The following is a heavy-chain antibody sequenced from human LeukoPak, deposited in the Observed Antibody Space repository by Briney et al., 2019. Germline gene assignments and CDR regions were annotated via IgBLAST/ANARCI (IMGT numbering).Heavy chain of an antibody. Sequence: SETLSLTCTVSGYSISSGYYWGWIRQPPGKGLEWIGSIYHSGSTYYNPSLKSRVTISVDTSKNQFSLKLSSVTAADTAVYYCARVLRIAAADTNWFDPWGQGTLVTVSS. CDR2: IYHSGST. CDR3: ARVLRIAAADTNWFDP. D-gene: IGHD6-13*01. CDR1: GYSISSGYY. V-gene: IGHV4-38-2*02. J-gene: IGHJ5*02.